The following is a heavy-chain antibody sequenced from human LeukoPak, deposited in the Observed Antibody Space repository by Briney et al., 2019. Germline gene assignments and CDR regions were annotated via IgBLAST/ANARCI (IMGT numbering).Heavy chain of an antibody. CDR3: TRLGDYYDSSGYYYYFDY. V-gene: IGHV3-73*01. J-gene: IGHJ4*02. CDR1: GFTFSGSA. Sequence: PGGSLRLSCAASGFTFSGSAMPWVRQASGKGLEWVGRIRSKANSCATAYAASVKGRFTISRDDSKNTAYLQMNSLKTEDTAVYYCTRLGDYYDSSGYYYYFDYWGQGTLVTVSS. CDR2: IRSKANSCAT. D-gene: IGHD3-22*01.